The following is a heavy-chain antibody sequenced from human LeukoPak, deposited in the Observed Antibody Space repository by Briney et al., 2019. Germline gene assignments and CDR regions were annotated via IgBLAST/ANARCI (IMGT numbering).Heavy chain of an antibody. J-gene: IGHJ4*02. CDR1: GFTFSDYY. D-gene: IGHD3-22*01. CDR3: ARHVRDYDSIQ. CDR2: ISSSGSTI. Sequence: GGSLRLTCAASGFTFSDYYMSWIRQAPGKGLEWVSYISSSGSTIYYADSVKGRFTISRDNAKNSLYLQMNSLRAEDTAVYYCARHVRDYDSIQWGQGTLVTVSS. V-gene: IGHV3-11*01.